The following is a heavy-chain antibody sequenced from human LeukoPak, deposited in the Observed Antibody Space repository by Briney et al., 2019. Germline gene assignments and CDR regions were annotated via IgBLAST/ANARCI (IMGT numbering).Heavy chain of an antibody. CDR1: GGSMSSYY. CDR3: ARFRTYDYVWGSYRSSYFDY. Sequence: SETLSLTCTVSGGSMSSYYWSWIRQPPGKGLEWIGYIYYSGSTKYNPSLKSRVTISVDTSKNQFSLKLSSVTAADTAVYYCARFRTYDYVWGSYRSSYFDYWGQGTLVTVSS. CDR2: IYYSGST. J-gene: IGHJ4*02. D-gene: IGHD3-16*02. V-gene: IGHV4-59*12.